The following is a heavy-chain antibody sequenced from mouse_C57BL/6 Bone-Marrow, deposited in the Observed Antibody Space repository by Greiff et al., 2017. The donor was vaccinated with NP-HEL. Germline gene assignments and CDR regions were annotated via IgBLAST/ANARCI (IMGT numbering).Heavy chain of an antibody. J-gene: IGHJ2*01. CDR2: ISYDGSN. CDR1: GYSITSGYY. V-gene: IGHV3-6*01. Sequence: DVKLQESGPGLVKPSQSLSLTCSVTGYSITSGYYWNWIRRFPGNKLEWVGSISYDGSNNYSPSLKNRISITRDPSKNPFFLKFISLTAEDTATDYCARAYGNYLDYWGQGTTHTVTS. D-gene: IGHD2-10*02. CDR3: ARAYGNYLDY.